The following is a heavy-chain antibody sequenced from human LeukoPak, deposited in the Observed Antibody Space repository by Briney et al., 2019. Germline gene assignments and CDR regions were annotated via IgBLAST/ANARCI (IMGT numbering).Heavy chain of an antibody. Sequence: PGGSLRLSCAASGFTFSSYAMSWVRQAPGKGLEWVSTISSSGGSTYYADSVKGRFTMSRDNSKNTPHLQMSSLRADDTAVYYCAKGLMYQLLIWFDPWGQGTLVTVSS. D-gene: IGHD2-2*01. CDR2: ISSSGGST. CDR3: AKGLMYQLLIWFDP. V-gene: IGHV3-23*01. J-gene: IGHJ5*02. CDR1: GFTFSSYA.